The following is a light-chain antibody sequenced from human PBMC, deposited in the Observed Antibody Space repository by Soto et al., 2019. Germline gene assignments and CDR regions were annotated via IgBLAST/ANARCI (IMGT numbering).Light chain of an antibody. CDR3: QHYNGY. J-gene: IGKJ2*01. V-gene: IGKV1-5*01. CDR1: QIMYTW. Sequence: DIPMTQSPSTLSASVGDRVTITCRASQIMYTWLAWYQQKPGKAPKLLMYDATAWESGVPSRFSGSGSGTDFTLTISSLQPDDFATYYCQHYNGYFGQGTKLEI. CDR2: DAT.